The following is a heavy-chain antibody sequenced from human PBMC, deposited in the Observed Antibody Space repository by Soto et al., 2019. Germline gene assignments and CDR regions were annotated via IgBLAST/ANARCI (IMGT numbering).Heavy chain of an antibody. Sequence: EVQLVESGGVLVQPGGSLRLSCAASGFTFSNYWMHWVRQGPGKRLVWVSRINSDGSNTDYADSVKGRFTIPRDNARKHLNRQRTILRAEDTAVYFWARLPVDKSTSMDYWGKGTLVTV. J-gene: IGHJ4*02. CDR2: INSDGSNT. V-gene: IGHV3-74*01. CDR3: ARLPVDKSTSMDY. CDR1: GFTFSNYW. D-gene: IGHD5-12*01.